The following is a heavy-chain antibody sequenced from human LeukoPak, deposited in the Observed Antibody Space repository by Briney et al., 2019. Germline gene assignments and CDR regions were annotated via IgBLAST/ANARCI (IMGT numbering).Heavy chain of an antibody. CDR3: ARGEGIAAAGPCDY. CDR1: GGSISSSSYY. CDR2: IYYSGST. Sequence: SETLSLTCTVSGGSISSSSYYWGWIRQPPGKGLEWIGSIYYSGSTYYNPSLKSRVTISVDTSKTQFSLKLSSVTAADTAVYYCARGEGIAAAGPCDYWGQGTLVTVSS. V-gene: IGHV4-39*01. D-gene: IGHD6-13*01. J-gene: IGHJ4*02.